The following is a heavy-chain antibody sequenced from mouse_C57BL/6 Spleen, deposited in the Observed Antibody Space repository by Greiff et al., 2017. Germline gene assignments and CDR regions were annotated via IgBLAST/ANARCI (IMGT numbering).Heavy chain of an antibody. J-gene: IGHJ4*01. D-gene: IGHD1-1*02. Sequence: VHLVESGAELVKPGASVKLSCKASGYTFTEYTIHWVKQRSGQGLEWIGWFYPGSGSIKYNEKFKDKATLTADKSSSTVYMELSRLTSEDSAVYFCARHEGPMGYYDAMDYWGQGTSVTVSS. CDR1: GYTFTEYT. CDR3: ARHEGPMGYYDAMDY. CDR2: FYPGSGSI. V-gene: IGHV1-62-2*01.